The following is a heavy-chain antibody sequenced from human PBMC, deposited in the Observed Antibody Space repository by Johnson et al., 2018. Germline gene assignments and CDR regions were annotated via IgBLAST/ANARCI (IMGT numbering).Heavy chain of an antibody. D-gene: IGHD4-17*01. CDR2: ISYDGSNK. V-gene: IGHV3-30*18. CDR1: GFTFSSYA. CDR3: AKPGYDDGDHGTSYYYFYMGV. Sequence: VQLLESGGGVVQPGRSLRLSCAASGFTFSSYAMHWVRQAPGKGLEWVAVISYDGSNKYYADSVKGRFTISRDNSKETLYLQMNGLRAEETAVYYCAKPGYDDGDHGTSYYYFYMGVWAKGTTVTVSS. J-gene: IGHJ6*03.